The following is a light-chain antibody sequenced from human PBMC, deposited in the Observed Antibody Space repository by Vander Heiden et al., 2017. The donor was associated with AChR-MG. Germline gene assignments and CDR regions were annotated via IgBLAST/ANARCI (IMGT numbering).Light chain of an antibody. Sequence: TVLTQSPATVSLSPGERASLSCRASQSIGTYLAWYQHKPGQAPRLLIYDASNRATGVPARFSGSGSGSDFTLTISSLEPEDSAFYYCQQRSNWLLTFGGGTKVEI. V-gene: IGKV3-11*02. CDR2: DAS. CDR3: QQRSNWLLT. CDR1: QSIGTY. J-gene: IGKJ4*01.